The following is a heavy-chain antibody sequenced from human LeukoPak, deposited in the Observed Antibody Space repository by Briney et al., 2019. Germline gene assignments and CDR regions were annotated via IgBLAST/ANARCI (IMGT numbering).Heavy chain of an antibody. Sequence: PGGSLRLSCTASGFTFSSYWTSWVRQAPGKGLEWMANIKQDGSEKYYVDSVKGRFTISRDNAKNSLYLQMNSLRAEDTAVYYCARVRSSWYPYYYYMDVWGKGTPVTVSS. CDR3: ARVRSSWYPYYYYMDV. D-gene: IGHD6-13*01. J-gene: IGHJ6*03. CDR2: IKQDGSEK. CDR1: GFTFSSYW. V-gene: IGHV3-7*03.